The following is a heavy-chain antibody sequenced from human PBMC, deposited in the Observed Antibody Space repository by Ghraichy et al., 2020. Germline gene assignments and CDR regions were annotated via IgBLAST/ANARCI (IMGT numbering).Heavy chain of an antibody. V-gene: IGHV3-30-3*01. CDR1: GFTFSSYA. J-gene: IGHJ4*02. CDR2: ISYDGSNK. CDR3: ARDEGSGSYYDFDY. D-gene: IGHD3-10*01. Sequence: GESLNISCAASGFTFSSYAMHWVRQAPGKGLEWVAVISYDGSNKYYADSVKGRFTISRDNSKNTLYLQMNSLRAEDTAVYYCARDEGSGSYYDFDYWGQGTLVTVSS.